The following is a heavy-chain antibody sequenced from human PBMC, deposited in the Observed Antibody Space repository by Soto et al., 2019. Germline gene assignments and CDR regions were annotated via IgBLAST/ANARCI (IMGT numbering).Heavy chain of an antibody. J-gene: IGHJ6*02. CDR2: VNNDGTDT. CDR1: GFTFSNYW. CDR3: ARGGLQHAQDV. V-gene: IGHV3-74*03. Sequence: EVQLVESGGGLVQPGGSLRLSCAASGFTFSNYWMYWVRQAPGKGLVWVSRVNNDGTDTTHADSVKGRFTISRDNAENTLYLQMNSLRAEDTAVYYCARGGLQHAQDVWGQGSTVTVSS. D-gene: IGHD6-13*01.